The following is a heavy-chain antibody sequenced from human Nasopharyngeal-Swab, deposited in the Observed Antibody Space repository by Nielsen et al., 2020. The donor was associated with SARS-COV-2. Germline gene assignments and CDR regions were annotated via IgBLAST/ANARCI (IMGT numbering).Heavy chain of an antibody. CDR2: SHNDGRT. Sequence: SETLSLTCAVSGGSIVSRAWWSWVRQPPEKGLEWIGESHNDGRTNYNPSLKSRVTVSVDRSKNQFSLKLYSVTAADTAMYYCASHGGWTGPADWGQGTLVVVSS. D-gene: IGHD3/OR15-3a*01. J-gene: IGHJ4*02. CDR1: GGSIVSRAW. CDR3: ASHGGWTGPAD. V-gene: IGHV4-4*02.